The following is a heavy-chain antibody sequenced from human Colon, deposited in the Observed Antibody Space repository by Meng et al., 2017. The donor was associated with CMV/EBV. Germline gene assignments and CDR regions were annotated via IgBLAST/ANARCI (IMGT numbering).Heavy chain of an antibody. CDR2: IIPIFGTA. V-gene: IGHV1-69*05. D-gene: IGHD1-26*01. J-gene: IGHJ4*02. CDR3: ARPIRRGSYH. CDR1: GGTFSNYG. Sequence: SVKVSCKTSGGTFSNYGFSWVRQAPGQGLEWLGGIIPIFGTAKYAQYFQGRVTITTDESTNTVYMELSRLRSDDTAVYYCARPIRRGSYHWGQGTLVTVSS.